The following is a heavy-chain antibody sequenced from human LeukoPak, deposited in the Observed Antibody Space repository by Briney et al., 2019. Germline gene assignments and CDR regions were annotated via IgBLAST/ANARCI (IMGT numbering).Heavy chain of an antibody. D-gene: IGHD6-6*01. Sequence: PGESLKISCKASGYSFTSYWIGWVRQMPGKGLEWLGIIFPGDSDTRYSPSFQGQVTLSADKSISTGYLQWTSLKASDTAMYYCARRSGIATPLFEYWGQGTLVTVSS. J-gene: IGHJ4*02. V-gene: IGHV5-51*01. CDR2: IFPGDSDT. CDR1: GYSFTSYW. CDR3: ARRSGIATPLFEY.